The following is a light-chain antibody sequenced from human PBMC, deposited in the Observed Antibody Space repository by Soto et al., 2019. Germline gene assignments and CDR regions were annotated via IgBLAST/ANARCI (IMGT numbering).Light chain of an antibody. CDR3: QQHNSFFLT. J-gene: IGKJ4*01. V-gene: IGKV1D-17*01. CDR1: QGISNF. Sequence: NIPMTQSPSAMSASVGDRDTITCRARQGISNFLAWFQQKPGKVPKHLIYAASSLQSGVPSRFSGSESGTDLSVTISSLQPEDFATHFCQQHNSFFLTFGGGTKVEIK. CDR2: AAS.